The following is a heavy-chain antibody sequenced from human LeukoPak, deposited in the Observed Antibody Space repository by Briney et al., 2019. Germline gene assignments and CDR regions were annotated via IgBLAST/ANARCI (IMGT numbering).Heavy chain of an antibody. D-gene: IGHD3-9*01. Sequence: GGSLRLSCAASGFTFSNAWMSWVRQAPGQGLEWVARIKSKTDGETTDYAAPVKGRFTISRDDSKNTLYLQMNSLRAEDTAVYYCAKGEDYDILTGEFDYWGQGTLVTVSS. CDR1: GFTFSNAW. CDR2: IKSKTDGETT. V-gene: IGHV3-15*01. J-gene: IGHJ4*02. CDR3: AKGEDYDILTGEFDY.